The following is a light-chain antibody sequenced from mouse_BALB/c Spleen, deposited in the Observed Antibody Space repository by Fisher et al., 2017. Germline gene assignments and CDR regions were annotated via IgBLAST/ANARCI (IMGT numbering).Light chain of an antibody. Sequence: IVLTQSPAIMSASLGERVTMTCTASSSVSSSYLHWYQQKPGSSPKPWIYDTSNLASGVPSRFSGSGSGTSYSLTISSMEAEDAATYYCQQWSSNPPTFGGGTKLEIK. CDR2: DTS. CDR3: QQWSSNPPT. CDR1: SSVSSSY. V-gene: IGKV4-74*01. J-gene: IGKJ2*01.